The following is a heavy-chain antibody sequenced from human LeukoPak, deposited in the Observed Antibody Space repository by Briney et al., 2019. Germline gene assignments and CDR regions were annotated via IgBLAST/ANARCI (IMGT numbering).Heavy chain of an antibody. J-gene: IGHJ4*02. D-gene: IGHD3-10*01. CDR2: INPNSGGT. CDR1: GYTFTGYY. CDR3: ARSYGSGSAGYDY. V-gene: IGHV1-2*04. Sequence: ASVKVSCKASGYTFTGYYMHWVRQAPGQGLEWMGWINPNSGGTNYAQKFQGWVTMTRDTSISTAYMELSRLRSDDTAVYYCARSYGSGSAGYDYWGQGTLVTVSS.